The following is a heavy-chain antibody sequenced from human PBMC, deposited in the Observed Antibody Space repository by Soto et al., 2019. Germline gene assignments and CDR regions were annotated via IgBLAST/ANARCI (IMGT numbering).Heavy chain of an antibody. Sequence: QVQLQESGPGLVKPSETLSLTCTVSGGSISSYYWSWIRQPPGQGLEWIGYIYYSGSTNYNPSLKSRVTISVSTSKNRCSLKLSSVTAADTAVYYCARVGTGTPKCFISRRYYYYYMDVWGKGTTATVSS. V-gene: IGHV4-59*01. CDR3: ARVGTGTPKCFISRRYYYYYMDV. J-gene: IGHJ6*03. D-gene: IGHD1-1*01. CDR1: GGSISSYY. CDR2: IYYSGST.